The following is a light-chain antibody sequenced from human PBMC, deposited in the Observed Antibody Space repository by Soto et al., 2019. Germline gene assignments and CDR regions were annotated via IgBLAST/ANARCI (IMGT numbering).Light chain of an antibody. J-gene: IGLJ1*01. CDR3: NSFTTTNTYV. Sequence: SVLTQAASVSWSPGQLITISCTGARSDDGGFDHVSWYQQHPGKVPRLLIYDVSSLPSGVSDRFSGSKSGNTASLAFSWLQAEDEADYYCNSFTTTNTYVFGTGTKVTVL. V-gene: IGLV2-14*03. CDR2: DVS. CDR1: RSDDGGFDH.